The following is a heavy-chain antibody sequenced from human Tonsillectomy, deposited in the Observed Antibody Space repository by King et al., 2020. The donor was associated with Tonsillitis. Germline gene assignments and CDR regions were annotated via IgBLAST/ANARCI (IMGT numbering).Heavy chain of an antibody. CDR3: LGQDSSAYFYPEYFQH. Sequence: VQLVESGGGLVEPGGSLRLSCAASGFTFSSYAMTWVRQAPGKGLEWVSSISGSGDNTYYADSVKGRFTISRDNSKRTLYLQMNSLRAEDTAVYYCLGQDSSAYFYPEYFQHWGQGTLVTFSS. J-gene: IGHJ1*01. V-gene: IGHV3-23*04. CDR2: ISGSGDNT. CDR1: GFTFSSYA. D-gene: IGHD3-22*01.